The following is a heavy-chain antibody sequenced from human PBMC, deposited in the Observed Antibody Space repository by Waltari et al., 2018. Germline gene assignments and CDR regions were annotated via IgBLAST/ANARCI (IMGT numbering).Heavy chain of an antibody. CDR1: GFPFSSYW. CDR3: ARGADTAMVTPY. V-gene: IGHV3-7*01. Sequence: EVQLVESGGGLVQPGGSLRLSCAASGFPFSSYWMSWVRQAPGKGMEWVANIKQDGSEKYYVDSVKGRFTISRDNAKNSLYLQMNSLRAEDTAVYYCARGADTAMVTPYWGQGTLVTVSS. CDR2: IKQDGSEK. D-gene: IGHD5-18*01. J-gene: IGHJ4*02.